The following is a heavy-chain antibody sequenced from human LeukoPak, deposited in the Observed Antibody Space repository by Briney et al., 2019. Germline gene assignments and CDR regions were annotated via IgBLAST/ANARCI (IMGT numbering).Heavy chain of an antibody. D-gene: IGHD3-10*01. Sequence: SETLSLTCAVHGGSFSGYYWSWIRQPPGKGLEWIGEINHSGSTNYNPSLKSRVTISVDTSKNQFSLKLSSVTAADTAVYYCARPGRGPFDYWGQGTLVTVSS. J-gene: IGHJ4*02. CDR3: ARPGRGPFDY. CDR2: INHSGST. V-gene: IGHV4-34*01. CDR1: GGSFSGYY.